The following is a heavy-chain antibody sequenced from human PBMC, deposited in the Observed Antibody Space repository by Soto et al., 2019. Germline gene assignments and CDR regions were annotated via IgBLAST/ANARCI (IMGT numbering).Heavy chain of an antibody. V-gene: IGHV1-18*01. Sequence: QVQLVQSGAEVKKPGASVKVSCKASGYTFTSYGISWVRQAPGQGLEWMGWISTYNGNTNYAQKLQGRVTMTTDTTTSTDYMELRRRRSDDTAEYYGARSDRIAAASTYYYYGMDVWGQGTTVTVSS. J-gene: IGHJ6*02. CDR3: ARSDRIAAASTYYYYGMDV. CDR1: GYTFTSYG. CDR2: ISTYNGNT. D-gene: IGHD6-13*01.